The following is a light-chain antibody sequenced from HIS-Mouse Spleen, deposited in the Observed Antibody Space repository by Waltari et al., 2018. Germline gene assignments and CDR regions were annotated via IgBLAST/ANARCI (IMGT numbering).Light chain of an antibody. CDR3: YSTDSSGNHRV. Sequence: SYELTQPPSVSVSPGQTARTTCSGDELPKKYPYWYQQKSGQAPVLVIYEDSKRPSGIPERSSGSSSGTMATLTISGAQVEDEADYYCYSTDSSGNHRVFGGGTKLTVL. CDR2: EDS. V-gene: IGLV3-10*01. J-gene: IGLJ2*01. CDR1: ELPKKY.